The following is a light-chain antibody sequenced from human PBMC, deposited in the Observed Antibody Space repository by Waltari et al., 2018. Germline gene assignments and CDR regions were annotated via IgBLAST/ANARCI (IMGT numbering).Light chain of an antibody. CDR3: QQYNNWPPLFT. J-gene: IGKJ3*01. CDR2: GES. V-gene: IGKV3D-15*01. CDR1: QTISSN. Sequence: EIVMTQSPATLSVSPGDRATLSCRASQTISSNLAWYQQRPGQAPRLLIYGESNRATGIPARFSGTGSGTEFTLTISSLQSEDFAVYYCQQYNNWPPLFTFGPGTKVDMK.